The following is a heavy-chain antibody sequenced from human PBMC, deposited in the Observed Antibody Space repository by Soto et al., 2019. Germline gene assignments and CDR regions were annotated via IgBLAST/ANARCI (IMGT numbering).Heavy chain of an antibody. Sequence: SETLSLTCTVSGGSISSSSYYWGWIRQPPGKGLEWIGSIYYSGSTYYNPSLKSRVTISVDTSKNQFSLKLSSVTAADTAVYYCARHGPGYCSGGSCPFDYWGQGTLVTVSS. J-gene: IGHJ4*02. CDR1: GGSISSSSYY. V-gene: IGHV4-39*01. CDR2: IYYSGST. CDR3: ARHGPGYCSGGSCPFDY. D-gene: IGHD2-15*01.